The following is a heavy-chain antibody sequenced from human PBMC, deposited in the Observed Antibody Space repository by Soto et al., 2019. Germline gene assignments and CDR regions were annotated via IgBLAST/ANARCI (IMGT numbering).Heavy chain of an antibody. CDR3: ATLIKTYYDDSSGYSQDY. Sequence: LRLSCAASRFKFSDYSMNWVRQAPGKGLEWVSSISPRSAYIHYADAVKGRFIISRDDGKNALILQMNSLRAEDTAVYYCATLIKTYYDDSSGYSQDYWGQGTLVTVSS. CDR1: RFKFSDYS. V-gene: IGHV3-21*01. CDR2: ISPRSAYI. D-gene: IGHD3-22*01. J-gene: IGHJ4*02.